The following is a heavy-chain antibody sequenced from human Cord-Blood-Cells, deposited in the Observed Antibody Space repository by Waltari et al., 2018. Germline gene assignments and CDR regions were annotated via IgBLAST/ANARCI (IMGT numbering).Heavy chain of an antibody. V-gene: IGHV3-53*01. D-gene: IGHD4-4*01. CDR1: GFTVSSNY. J-gene: IGHJ6*02. CDR2: IYRGGST. CDR3: ARDVSNYEGMDV. Sequence: EVQLVESGGGLIQPGGSLRLSCAASGFTVSSNYMSWVRQAPGKGVEWVSVIYRGGSTYYADSVKGRFTISRDNSKNTLYLQMNSLRAEDTAVYYCARDVSNYEGMDVWGQGTTVTVSS.